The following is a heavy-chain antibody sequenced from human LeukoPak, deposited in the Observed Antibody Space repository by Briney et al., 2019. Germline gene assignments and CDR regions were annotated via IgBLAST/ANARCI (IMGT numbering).Heavy chain of an antibody. Sequence: SQTLSLTCAISGDSVSRKSAAWNWIRQSPSRGLEWVGRTYYRSKWSNDYAASVKGRITVNPDTSKNQFSLQLSSVTPEDTAVYYCARSRAATFDYWGQGTRVTVSS. CDR1: GDSVSRKSAA. D-gene: IGHD2-15*01. CDR3: ARSRAATFDY. V-gene: IGHV6-1*01. CDR2: TYYRSKWSN. J-gene: IGHJ4*02.